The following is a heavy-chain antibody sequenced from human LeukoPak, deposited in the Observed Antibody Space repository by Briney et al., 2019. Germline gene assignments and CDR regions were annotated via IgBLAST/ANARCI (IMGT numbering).Heavy chain of an antibody. CDR3: DYHGN. CDR1: GFTFSSSE. Sequence: PGGSLRLSCAAPGFTFSSSEMNWMRQAPGKGLEWLSSISGSSTSIYYADSVKGRFTISRYNVKNLLYLQMNSLRDEDTAVYYCDYHGNWGQGTLVTVSS. V-gene: IGHV3-48*02. D-gene: IGHD3-10*01. CDR2: ISGSSTSI. J-gene: IGHJ4*02.